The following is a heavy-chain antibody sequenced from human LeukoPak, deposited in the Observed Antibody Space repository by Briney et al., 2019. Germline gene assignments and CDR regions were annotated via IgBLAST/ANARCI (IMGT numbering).Heavy chain of an antibody. CDR1: GYTFTSYG. D-gene: IGHD3-22*01. CDR2: ISAYNGNT. V-gene: IGHV1-18*01. Sequence: ASVEVSCKASGYTFTSYGISWVRQAPGQGLEWMGWISAYNGNTNYAQKLQGRVTMTTDTSTSTAYMELRSLRSDDTAVYYCARDPKYDDSTDPLDYWGQGTLVTVSS. J-gene: IGHJ4*02. CDR3: ARDPKYDDSTDPLDY.